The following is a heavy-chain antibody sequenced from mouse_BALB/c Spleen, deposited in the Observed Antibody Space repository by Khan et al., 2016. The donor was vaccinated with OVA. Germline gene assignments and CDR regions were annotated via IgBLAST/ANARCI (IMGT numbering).Heavy chain of an antibody. V-gene: IGHV1S56*01. CDR2: IYPGNINT. CDR1: GYTFISYY. CDR3: AREGYYGNSRAGFAY. Sequence: QVRLQQSGPELVKPGASVRISCKASGYTFISYYIHWVKQRPGQGLEWIGWIYPGNINTKYNEKFKGKATLTADKSSSTAYMQLSSLTSEDSAVYCCAREGYYGNSRAGFAYWGQGTLVTVSA. J-gene: IGHJ3*01. D-gene: IGHD2-1*01.